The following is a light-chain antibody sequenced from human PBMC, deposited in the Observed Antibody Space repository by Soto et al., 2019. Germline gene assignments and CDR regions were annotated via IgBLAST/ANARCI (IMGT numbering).Light chain of an antibody. V-gene: IGKV3-11*01. Sequence: EIVLTQSPATLSLSPGERVTLSCRASQSIGRYLAWYQHKPGQAPRLLIYDASNRATGIPARFSGSGSGTVFTLTISSLEPEAFAYYCCPQRANWLTFGGGTKVEIK. CDR2: DAS. J-gene: IGKJ4*01. CDR3: PQRANWLT. CDR1: QSIGRY.